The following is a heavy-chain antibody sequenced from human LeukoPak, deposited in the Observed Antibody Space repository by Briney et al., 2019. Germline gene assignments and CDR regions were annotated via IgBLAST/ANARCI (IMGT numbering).Heavy chain of an antibody. J-gene: IGHJ4*02. CDR3: AKSFGLYDFWSGYYSGSDC. Sequence: GGSLRLSCEASGFTFSSYAMHWVRQAPGKGLEWVSAISGSGGSTYYADSVKGRFTISRDNSKNTLYLQMNSLRAEDAAVYYCAKSFGLYDFWSGYYSGSDCWGQETLVTVSS. V-gene: IGHV3-23*01. D-gene: IGHD3-3*01. CDR1: GFTFSSYA. CDR2: ISGSGGST.